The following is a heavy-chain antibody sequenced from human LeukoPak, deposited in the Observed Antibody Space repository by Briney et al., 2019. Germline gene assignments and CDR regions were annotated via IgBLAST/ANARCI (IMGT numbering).Heavy chain of an antibody. D-gene: IGHD1-26*01. CDR3: ARKEGGELVNTRRWFDP. CDR1: GGSFSGYY. V-gene: IGHV4-34*01. CDR2: INHSGST. J-gene: IGHJ5*02. Sequence: PSETLSLTCAVYGGSFSGYYWGWIRQPPGKGLEWIGEINHSGSTNYNPSLKSRVTISVDTSKNQFSLKMGSVTAADTAVYYCARKEGGELVNTRRWFDPWGQGTLVTVSS.